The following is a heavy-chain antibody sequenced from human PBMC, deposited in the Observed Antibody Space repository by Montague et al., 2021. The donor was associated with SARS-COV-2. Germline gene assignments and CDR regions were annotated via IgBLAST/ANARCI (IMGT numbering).Heavy chain of an antibody. V-gene: IGHV3-11*05. CDR2: ISISGSYT. J-gene: IGHJ6*03. Sequence: SLRLSCAASGFIFSDYYMNWIRQAPGKGLEWVSYISISGSYTNYADSVKGRFTISRDNAKNSLYLEMNSLRAEDTAVYYCARDAGCSSTSCYVRKWYYYYMDVWGKGTTVTVSS. D-gene: IGHD2-2*01. CDR1: GFIFSDYY. CDR3: ARDAGCSSTSCYVRKWYYYYMDV.